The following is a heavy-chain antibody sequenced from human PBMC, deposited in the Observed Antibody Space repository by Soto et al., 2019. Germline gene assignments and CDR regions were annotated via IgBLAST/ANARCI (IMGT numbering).Heavy chain of an antibody. D-gene: IGHD3-16*01. V-gene: IGHV1-69*13. CDR1: GGTFSSYA. Sequence: SVKVSCRAFGGTFSSYAISWVRQAPGQGLELMGGIIPIFGTANYAQKFQGRVTITADESTSTAYMELSSLRSEDTAVYYCAREGHDYVWGTPPLGRFDPWGQGTLVTVSS. J-gene: IGHJ5*02. CDR3: AREGHDYVWGTPPLGRFDP. CDR2: IIPIFGTA.